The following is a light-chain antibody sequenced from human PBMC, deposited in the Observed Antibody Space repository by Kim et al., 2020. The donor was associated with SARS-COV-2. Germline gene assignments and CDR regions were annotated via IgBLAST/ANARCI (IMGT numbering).Light chain of an antibody. CDR3: QQYGASPRT. CDR2: GAS. CDR1: QSMSSSY. V-gene: IGKV3-20*01. Sequence: APGERATLTCRASQSMSSSYLAWYQQRPGQSPRLLIYGASIRATDIPDRFSGSGSGTDFSLTITRLEPEDFAVYYCQQYGASPRTFGQGTKVDIK. J-gene: IGKJ1*01.